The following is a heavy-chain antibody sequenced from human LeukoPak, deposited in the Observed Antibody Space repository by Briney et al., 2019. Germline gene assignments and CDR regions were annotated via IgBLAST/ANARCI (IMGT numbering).Heavy chain of an antibody. Sequence: PSETLSLTCAVYGGSFSGYYWSWIRQPPGKGLEWIGEINHSGSTNYNPSLKSRVTISVDTSKNQFSLKLSSVTAADTAVYYCARLRFLEWLSPEYYFDYWGQGTLVTVSS. CDR1: GGSFSGYY. J-gene: IGHJ4*02. CDR2: INHSGST. V-gene: IGHV4-34*01. CDR3: ARLRFLEWLSPEYYFDY. D-gene: IGHD3-3*01.